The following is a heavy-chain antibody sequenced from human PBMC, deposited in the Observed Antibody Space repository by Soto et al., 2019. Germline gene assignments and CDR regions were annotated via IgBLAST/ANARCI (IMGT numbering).Heavy chain of an antibody. CDR2: IYYSGST. CDR3: ARDHVWESYRYLPYFDY. D-gene: IGHD3-16*02. Sequence: QVQLQESGPGLVKPSETLSLTCTVSGGSVSSGSYYWSWIRQPPGKGLEWIGYIYYSGSTNYNPSLKSRVTISVDTSKNQFSLKLSSVTAADTAVYYCARDHVWESYRYLPYFDYWGQGTLVTVSS. CDR1: GGSVSSGSYY. J-gene: IGHJ4*02. V-gene: IGHV4-61*01.